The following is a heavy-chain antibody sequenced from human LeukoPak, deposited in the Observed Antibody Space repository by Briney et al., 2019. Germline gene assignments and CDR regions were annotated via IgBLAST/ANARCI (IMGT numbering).Heavy chain of an antibody. V-gene: IGHV3-33*06. CDR2: IWYNGSNK. J-gene: IGHJ4*02. D-gene: IGHD1-26*01. CDR1: GFTFSSYG. Sequence: GRSLRLSCAASGFTFSSYGMHWVRQAPGKGLEWVAVIWYNGSNKYYADSVKGRFTISRDNSKNTLYLQMNSLRAEDTAVYYCAKDGQHSGSYFDYWGQGTLVTVSS. CDR3: AKDGQHSGSYFDY.